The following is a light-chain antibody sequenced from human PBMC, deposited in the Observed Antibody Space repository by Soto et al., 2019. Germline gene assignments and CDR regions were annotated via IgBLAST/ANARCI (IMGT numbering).Light chain of an antibody. CDR3: SSYIGSNNFV. CDR1: SGDVDYNY. Sequence: QSVLTQPPSASGSPGQSVTISCTGTSGDVDYNYVSWYQQYPDKAPKLMIYKVSGRPSGVPDRFSGSKSGNTAFLTVSGLQPEDEADYYCSSYIGSNNFVFGTGTKVTAL. J-gene: IGLJ1*01. CDR2: KVS. V-gene: IGLV2-8*01.